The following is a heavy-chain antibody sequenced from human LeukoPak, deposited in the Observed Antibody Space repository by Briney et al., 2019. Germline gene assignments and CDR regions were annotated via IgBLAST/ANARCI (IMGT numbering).Heavy chain of an antibody. D-gene: IGHD1-26*01. V-gene: IGHV5-51*01. J-gene: IGHJ4*02. CDR2: TYPADSDV. CDR3: ARHEQWEGRFDY. Sequence: GESLKISCEASGFDFTRYWIGWVRQVSGKGLEWMGTTYPADSDVRYRRPFQGQVTISADKSMNTAYLQRSSLEASDTAIYFCARHEQWEGRFDYWGQGTLVTVSS. CDR1: GFDFTRYW.